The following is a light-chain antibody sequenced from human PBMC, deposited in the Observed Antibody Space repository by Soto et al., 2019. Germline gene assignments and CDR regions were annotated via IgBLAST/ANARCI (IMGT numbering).Light chain of an antibody. Sequence: EIQMTQSPSYMSGSVGDRITITCRASQTISSWLAWYQQKPGKAPKLLIYKASTLKSGVPSRFSGSGSGTEFTLTISSLQPDDFATYYCQHYSSVWTFGQGTKVDI. J-gene: IGKJ1*01. CDR1: QTISSW. V-gene: IGKV1-5*03. CDR3: QHYSSVWT. CDR2: KAS.